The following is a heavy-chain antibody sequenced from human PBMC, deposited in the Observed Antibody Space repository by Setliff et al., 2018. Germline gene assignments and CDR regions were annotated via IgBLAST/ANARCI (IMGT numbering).Heavy chain of an antibody. Sequence: PGGSLTLSCKGSGYSFTDYWIGWVRQMPGEGLEWMGIIHPSNSDTVYSPSFQGQVTISADRSITTAYLQWSSLKASDTAIYYCARNRVALYDAFDIWGQGTMVTVSS. J-gene: IGHJ3*02. D-gene: IGHD5-12*01. CDR2: IHPSNSDT. CDR1: GYSFTDYW. V-gene: IGHV5-51*01. CDR3: ARNRVALYDAFDI.